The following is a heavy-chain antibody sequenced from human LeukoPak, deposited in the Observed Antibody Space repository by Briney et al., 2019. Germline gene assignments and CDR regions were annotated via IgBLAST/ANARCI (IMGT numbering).Heavy chain of an antibody. Sequence: ASVKVSCKASGYTFTSFGISWVRQAPGQGLEWMTWISPYNGNTNYAQKVQGRVTVTTDTSTSTAYVELRSLRSDDTAVYYCATCHCTYGVCYGECEYFQHWGQGTLVTVSS. CDR2: ISPYNGNT. CDR1: GYTFTSFG. D-gene: IGHD2-8*01. CDR3: ATCHCTYGVCYGECEYFQH. V-gene: IGHV1-18*01. J-gene: IGHJ1*01.